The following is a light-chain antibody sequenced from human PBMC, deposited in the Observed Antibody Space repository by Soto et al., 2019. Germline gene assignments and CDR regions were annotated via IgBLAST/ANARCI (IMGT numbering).Light chain of an antibody. Sequence: EIVMTQSPATLSVSPGERAALSCRASQSISSNLAWYQQKPGQAPRLLIYGASTRATGIPDRFSGSGSGTDFTLTISSLQSEDFAVYFCQQYNNWRSYTFGQGPKV. V-gene: IGKV3-15*01. CDR2: GAS. J-gene: IGKJ2*01. CDR3: QQYNNWRSYT. CDR1: QSISSN.